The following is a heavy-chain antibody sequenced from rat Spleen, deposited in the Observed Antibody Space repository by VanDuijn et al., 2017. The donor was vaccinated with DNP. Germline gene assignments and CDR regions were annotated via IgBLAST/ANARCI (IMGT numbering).Heavy chain of an antibody. Sequence: EVQLVESGGGLVQPGRSLKLSCAASGFTFSDYYMAWVRQAPKKGLEWVASISYEGSSTYYGDSVKGRFTISRDNAKSTLYLQMNSLRSEDTATYYCERRKLPLYYAMDAWGQGTSVTVSS. CDR1: GFTFSDYY. CDR2: ISYEGSST. CDR3: ERRKLPLYYAMDA. J-gene: IGHJ4*01. V-gene: IGHV5-22*01. D-gene: IGHD1-4*01.